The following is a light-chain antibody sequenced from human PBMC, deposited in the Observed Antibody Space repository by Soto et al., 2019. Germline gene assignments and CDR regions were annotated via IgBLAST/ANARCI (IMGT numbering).Light chain of an antibody. J-gene: IGLJ1*01. V-gene: IGLV1-40*01. CDR1: SSSIGAGYE. Sequence: QSVLTQPPSVSGSPGQRVTISCSGTSSSIGAGYEVHWYHQLPGTAPKLVVSGNGNRPSGVPDRLSASKSGTSASLAITGLQAEDEGHYYCQSFDIRLTAYVFGTGTKVTVL. CDR2: GNG. CDR3: QSFDIRLTAYV.